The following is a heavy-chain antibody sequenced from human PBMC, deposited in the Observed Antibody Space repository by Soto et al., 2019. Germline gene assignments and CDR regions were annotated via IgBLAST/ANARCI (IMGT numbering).Heavy chain of an antibody. CDR1: GGSFSGYY. D-gene: IGHD5-18*01. CDR2: INHSGST. V-gene: IGHV4-34*01. Sequence: SETLSLTCAVYGGSFSGYYWSWIRQPPGKGLEWIGEINHSGSTNYNPSLKSRVTISVDTSKNQFSLKLSSVTAADTAVYYCARGIRGYSYGNTFDYWGQGTLVTVSS. J-gene: IGHJ4*02. CDR3: ARGIRGYSYGNTFDY.